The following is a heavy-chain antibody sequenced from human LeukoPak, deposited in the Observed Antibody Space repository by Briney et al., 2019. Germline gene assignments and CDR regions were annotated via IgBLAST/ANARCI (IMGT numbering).Heavy chain of an antibody. J-gene: IGHJ4*02. V-gene: IGHV3-20*04. D-gene: IGHD2-8*01. Sequence: GGSLRLSCAASGFTFDDYGMSWVRQAPGKGLEWVSGINWNGGSTGYADSVKGRLTISRDNAKNSLYLQMNSLRAEDTALYYCARDLYCTNGVCFPTDYWGQGTLVTVSS. CDR3: ARDLYCTNGVCFPTDY. CDR1: GFTFDDYG. CDR2: INWNGGST.